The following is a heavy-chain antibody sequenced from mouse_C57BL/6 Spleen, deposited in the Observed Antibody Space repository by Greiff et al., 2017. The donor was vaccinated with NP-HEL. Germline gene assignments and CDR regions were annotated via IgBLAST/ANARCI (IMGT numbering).Heavy chain of an antibody. J-gene: IGHJ4*01. CDR1: GYTFTSYW. D-gene: IGHD1-1*01. CDR2: IHPSDSET. V-gene: IGHV1-74*01. Sequence: QVQLQQPGAELVKPGASVKVSCKASGYTFTSYWMHWVKQRPGQGLEWIGRIHPSDSETNYNQKFKGKATLTVDKSSSTAYMQLSSLTSEDSAVYYCAIPYLLLRGYAMDYWGQGTSVTVSS. CDR3: AIPYLLLRGYAMDY.